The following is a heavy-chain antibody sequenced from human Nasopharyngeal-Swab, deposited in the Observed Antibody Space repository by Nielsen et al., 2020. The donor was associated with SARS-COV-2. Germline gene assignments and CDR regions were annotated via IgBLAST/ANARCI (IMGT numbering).Heavy chain of an antibody. CDR2: IVPMFGTA. J-gene: IGHJ3*02. Sequence: FSVQVSCKASGCSFSSYAISGVRQAPGQGVEWMGGIVPMFGTAKYAQNFQGRVTITADESTTTAYMELTSLRSEDTAVYYCARALVIAAAGFDAFDIWGQGTMVTVSS. V-gene: IGHV1-69*13. D-gene: IGHD6-13*01. CDR3: ARALVIAAAGFDAFDI. CDR1: GCSFSSYA.